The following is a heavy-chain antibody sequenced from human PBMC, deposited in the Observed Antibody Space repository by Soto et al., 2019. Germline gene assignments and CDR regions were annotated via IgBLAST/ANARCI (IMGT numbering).Heavy chain of an antibody. CDR1: GGTFGSYA. CDR3: ARSQGSSTSLEIYYYYYYGMDV. V-gene: IGHV1-69*01. Sequence: QVQLVQSGAEVKKPGSSVKVSCKASGGTFGSYAISWVRQAPGQGPEWMGGIIPITGTANYAQKVQSRVTITADESTSTASMQLSSLRSEDTAVYYCARSQGSSTSLEIYYYYYYGMDVWGQGTTVTVSS. J-gene: IGHJ6*02. CDR2: IIPITGTA. D-gene: IGHD2-2*01.